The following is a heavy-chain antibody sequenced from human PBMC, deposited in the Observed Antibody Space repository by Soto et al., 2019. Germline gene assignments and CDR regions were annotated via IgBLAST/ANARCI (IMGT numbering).Heavy chain of an antibody. CDR2: ISSGSKTI. V-gene: IGHV3-48*02. D-gene: IGHD3-3*01. CDR1: GFTVSGYS. CDR3: ASEEILGVRSFDY. Sequence: LILSCSASGFTVSGYSVNWIRQAPGKGLEWVSYISSGSKTIYYAESVKGRFTVSRDNARNSEYLQLNSLIDEDTAVYYCASEEILGVRSFDYWGQGTLVSVSS. J-gene: IGHJ4*02.